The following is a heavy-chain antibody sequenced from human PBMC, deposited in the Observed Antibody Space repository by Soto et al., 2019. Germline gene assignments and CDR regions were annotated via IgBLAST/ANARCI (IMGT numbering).Heavy chain of an antibody. CDR1: GYTFTSYA. CDR3: ARVVSVVAATYYYYYYMDV. J-gene: IGHJ6*03. V-gene: IGHV1-3*01. CDR2: INAGNGNT. D-gene: IGHD2-15*01. Sequence: EASVKVSCKASGYTFTSYAMHWVRQAPGQRLEWMGWINAGNGNTKYSQKFQGRVTITRDTSASTAYMELSSLRSEDTAVYYCARVVSVVAATYYYYYYMDVWGKGTTVTVSS.